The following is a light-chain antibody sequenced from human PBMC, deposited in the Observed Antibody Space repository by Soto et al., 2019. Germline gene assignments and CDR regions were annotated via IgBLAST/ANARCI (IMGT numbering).Light chain of an antibody. Sequence: IVMKQSPSTLSISPGEGATLSCKASQNVYNNLAWYQQRPGQPPRLLIYDASTRATGISARFSGSGYGTEFTLTISSLQSEDSAVYFCQQCRNWPLTFGGGTKV. CDR3: QQCRNWPLT. CDR1: QNVYNN. V-gene: IGKV3-15*01. J-gene: IGKJ4*01. CDR2: DAS.